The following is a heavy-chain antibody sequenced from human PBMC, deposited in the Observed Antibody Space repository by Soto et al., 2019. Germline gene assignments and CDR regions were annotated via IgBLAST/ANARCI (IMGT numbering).Heavy chain of an antibody. J-gene: IGHJ4*02. CDR3: AREAYCSGGSCYGGFDY. CDR1: GYTFTSYY. Sequence: QVQLVQSGAEVKKPGASVKVSCKASGYTFTSYYMHWVRQAPGQGLEWMGIINPSGGSTSYAQKFPGRVTMTRDTSTSTVYMELSSLRSEDTAVYYCAREAYCSGGSCYGGFDYWGQGTLVTVSS. CDR2: INPSGGST. V-gene: IGHV1-46*03. D-gene: IGHD2-15*01.